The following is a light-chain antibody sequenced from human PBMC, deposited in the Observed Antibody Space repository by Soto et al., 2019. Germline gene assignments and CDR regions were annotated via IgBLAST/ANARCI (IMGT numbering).Light chain of an antibody. CDR2: DAS. J-gene: IGKJ5*01. Sequence: EIVLTQSPATLSLSPGERATLSCRASQSVGRNLAWYQQKPGQAPGLLIYDASNRATGVPARFSGSGSGTDFTLTISSLEPEDFAVYYCQHRKDWQVTFGQGTRLEIK. V-gene: IGKV3-11*01. CDR3: QHRKDWQVT. CDR1: QSVGRN.